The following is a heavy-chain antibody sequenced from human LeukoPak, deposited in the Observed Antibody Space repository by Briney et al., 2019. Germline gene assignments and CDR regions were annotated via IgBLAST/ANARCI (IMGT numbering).Heavy chain of an antibody. CDR3: ASEIAAAGTVVDY. V-gene: IGHV3-48*03. D-gene: IGHD6-13*01. CDR2: ISSSGSTI. J-gene: IGHJ4*02. CDR1: GGTFSSYA. Sequence: SCKASGGTFSSYAISWVRQAPGQGLEWVSYISSSGSTIYYADSVKGRFTISRDNAKNSLYLQMNSLRAEDTAVYYCASEIAAAGTVVDYWGQGTLVTVSS.